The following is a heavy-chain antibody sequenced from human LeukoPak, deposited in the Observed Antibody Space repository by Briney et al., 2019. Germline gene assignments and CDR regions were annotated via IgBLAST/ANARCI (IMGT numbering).Heavy chain of an antibody. V-gene: IGHV4-59*01. CDR3: ARFEGYDILTGYSYYFDY. D-gene: IGHD3-9*01. J-gene: IGHJ4*02. CDR1: GGSISSYY. CDR2: VYSSGST. Sequence: SETLSLTCTVSGGSISSYYWNWIRQPPGKGLEWIGHVYSSGSTNYSPSFKSRVTMLVDTSKNQFSLKLCSVTAADTATYYCARFEGYDILTGYSYYFDYWGRGALVTVSS.